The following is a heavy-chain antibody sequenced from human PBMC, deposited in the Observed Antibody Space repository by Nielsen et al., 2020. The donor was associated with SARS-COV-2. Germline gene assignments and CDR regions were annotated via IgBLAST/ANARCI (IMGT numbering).Heavy chain of an antibody. CDR2: ISYDGSNK. J-gene: IGHJ4*02. CDR1: GFTFSTYG. V-gene: IGHV3-30*18. Sequence: GESLKISCAASGFTFSTYGMHWVRQAPGKGLEWVAAISYDGSNKYYVDSVKGRFTISRDNSKNTLYLQMSSLREEDTAVYYCAKDWTAIVVVPSGGVDYCGQGTLVTVSP. CDR3: AKDWTAIVVVPSGGVDY. D-gene: IGHD2-15*01.